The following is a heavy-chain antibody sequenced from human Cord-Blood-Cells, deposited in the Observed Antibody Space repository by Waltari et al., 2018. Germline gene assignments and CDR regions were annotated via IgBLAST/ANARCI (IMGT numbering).Heavy chain of an antibody. Sequence: QVQLQESGPGLVKPSQTLSLTCTVSGGSISSGSYYWSWIRQPAGKGLEWIGYIYTSGSTNYSPSLNSRDTISVDTSKNQFSLKLSSVTAADTAVYYCARGSIVVVPAAHFDPWGQGTLVTVSS. CDR2: IYTSGST. V-gene: IGHV4-61*09. J-gene: IGHJ5*02. D-gene: IGHD2-2*01. CDR1: GGSISSGSYY. CDR3: ARGSIVVVPAAHFDP.